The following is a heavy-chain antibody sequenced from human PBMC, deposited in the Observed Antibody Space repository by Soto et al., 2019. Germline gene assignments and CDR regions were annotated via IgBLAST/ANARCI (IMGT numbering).Heavy chain of an antibody. J-gene: IGHJ4*02. CDR3: VKCASEWLVPFDY. D-gene: IGHD6-19*01. CDR2: ISYDGSNK. CDR1: GFTFNTYG. Sequence: QVQLVESGGGVVQPGRSLRLSCAASGFTFNTYGIHWVRQAPGKGLEWVAVISYDGSNKYYADSVKGRFTISRDNSKNTLYLQKNSLRTEDTAVDYGVKCASEWLVPFDYWGQGTLVTVSS. V-gene: IGHV3-30*18.